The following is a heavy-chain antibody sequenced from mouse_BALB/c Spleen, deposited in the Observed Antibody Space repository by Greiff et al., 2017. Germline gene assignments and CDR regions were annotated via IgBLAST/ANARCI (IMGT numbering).Heavy chain of an antibody. J-gene: IGHJ2*01. CDR3: ARSGWDVYFDY. CDR2: IDTSDSYT. D-gene: IGHD4-1*01. V-gene: IGHV1-69*01. CDR1: GYTFTDYW. Sequence: QVQLQQPGAELVMPGASVKMSCKASGYTFTDYWMHWVKQRPGQGLEWIGAIDTSDSYTSYNQKFKGKATLTVDESSSTAYMQLSSLTSEDSAVYYCARSGWDVYFDYWGQGTTLTVSS.